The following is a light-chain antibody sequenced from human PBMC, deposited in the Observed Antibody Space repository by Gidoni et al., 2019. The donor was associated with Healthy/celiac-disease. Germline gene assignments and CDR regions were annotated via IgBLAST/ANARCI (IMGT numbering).Light chain of an antibody. CDR2: GAS. V-gene: IGKV3-20*01. CDR1: QSVSSSY. J-gene: IGKJ4*01. CDR3: QQYGSSPTVT. Sequence: EIVLTQSPGTLSLSPGERATLSCRASQSVSSSYLAWYQQKPVQAPRLLIYGASSRATGIPDRFSGSGSGTDFTLTISRLEPEDFAVYYCQQYGSSPTVTFXGXTKVEIK.